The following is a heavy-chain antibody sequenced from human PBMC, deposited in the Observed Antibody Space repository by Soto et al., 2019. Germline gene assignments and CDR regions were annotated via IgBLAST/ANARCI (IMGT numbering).Heavy chain of an antibody. D-gene: IGHD2-2*01. J-gene: IGHJ6*02. V-gene: IGHV3-30*18. CDR1: GFTFSNYG. CDR3: AKVTGYCSSSSCRRDYYYYYGMDV. Sequence: PEASLRLSCAASGFTFSNYGMHWVRQAPGKGLKWVAVISYDGSDKYYADSVKGRFSISRDNSKNTLYLQMNSLRAEDTAVYYCAKVTGYCSSSSCRRDYYYYYGMDVWGQGTTVTVSS. CDR2: ISYDGSDK.